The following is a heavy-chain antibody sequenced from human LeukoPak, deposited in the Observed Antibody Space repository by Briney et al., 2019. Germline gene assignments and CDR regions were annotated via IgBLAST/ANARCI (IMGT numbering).Heavy chain of an antibody. J-gene: IGHJ4*02. CDR2: ITTNGDSI. Sequence: GGSLRLSCAASGFTFNTYAMNWVRQAPGKGLEWVSGITTNGDSIYYADSVKGRFTLSRDNSKSTLYLQMNSLRAEDTAIYYCAKVANNFWSGLDYWGQGALVTVSS. CDR1: GFTFNTYA. V-gene: IGHV3-23*01. CDR3: AKVANNFWSGLDY. D-gene: IGHD3-3*01.